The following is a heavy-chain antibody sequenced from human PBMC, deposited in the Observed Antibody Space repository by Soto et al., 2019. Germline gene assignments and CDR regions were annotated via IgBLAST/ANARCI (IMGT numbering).Heavy chain of an antibody. V-gene: IGHV3-23*05. D-gene: IGHD5-18*01. CDR2: IDNSGGIT. CDR3: AKGGYNYGFLFDC. CDR1: GFTFSTYA. Sequence: AGGSLRLSCAASGFTFSTYAMSWVRQAPGEGLEWVSTIDNSGGITYYADSVKGRFTISRDNSKNTLYLQMNSLRAEDTAVYYCAKGGYNYGFLFDCWGQGTLVTVSS. J-gene: IGHJ4*02.